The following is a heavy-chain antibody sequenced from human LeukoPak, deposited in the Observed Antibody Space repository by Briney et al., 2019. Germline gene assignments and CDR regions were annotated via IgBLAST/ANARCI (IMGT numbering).Heavy chain of an antibody. CDR2: IIPIFGTA. CDR1: GGTFNSYA. Sequence: ASVKVSCKASGGTFNSYAISWVRQAPGQGLEWMGRIIPIFGTANYAQKFQGRVTITTDESTSTAYMELSSLRSEDTAVYHCARTTTDYRYYYYYMDVWGKGTTATVSS. V-gene: IGHV1-69*05. D-gene: IGHD4/OR15-4a*01. CDR3: ARTTTDYRYYYYYMDV. J-gene: IGHJ6*03.